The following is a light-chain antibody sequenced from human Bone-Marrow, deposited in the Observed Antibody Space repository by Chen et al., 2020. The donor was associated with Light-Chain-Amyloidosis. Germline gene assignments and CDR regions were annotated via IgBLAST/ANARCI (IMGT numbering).Light chain of an antibody. CDR1: SGSIASNY. Sequence: NFLLTQPHPVSASPRQTVIISCTRSSGSIASNYVQWYQQRPGSSPTPVIYEDDQRPSGVPDRFSGSIDRSSTSASLTISGLKTEDEADYYCQSYQGSSQGVFGGGTKLTVL. J-gene: IGLJ3*02. CDR2: EDD. CDR3: QSYQGSSQGV. V-gene: IGLV6-57*01.